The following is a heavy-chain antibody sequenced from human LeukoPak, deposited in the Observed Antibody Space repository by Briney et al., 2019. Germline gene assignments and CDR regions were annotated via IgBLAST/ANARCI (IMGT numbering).Heavy chain of an antibody. J-gene: IGHJ4*02. V-gene: IGHV3-74*01. Sequence: TGGSLRLSCAASGFTFSRYWMNWVRQAPGKGLVWVSRIKTGGSDTAYADSVKGRFTISRGNAKNTLYLQMNSLRPEDTAVYYCAFHNSSGNFGYWGQGTLVTVSS. CDR3: AFHNSSGNFGY. D-gene: IGHD3-22*01. CDR1: GFTFSRYW. CDR2: IKTGGSDT.